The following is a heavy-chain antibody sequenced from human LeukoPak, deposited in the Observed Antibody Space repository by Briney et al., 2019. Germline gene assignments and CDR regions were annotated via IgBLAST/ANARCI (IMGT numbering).Heavy chain of an antibody. CDR1: GFTFSDYY. V-gene: IGHV3-11*04. Sequence: GGSLRLSCAASGFTFSDYYMSWIRQAPGKGLEWVSYISSSGSTIYYADSVKGRFTISRDNAKNSLYLQMSSLRAEDTAVYYCAGEVRDCSGGSCYHTDDYWGQGTLVTVSS. CDR2: ISSSGSTI. D-gene: IGHD2-15*01. J-gene: IGHJ4*02. CDR3: AGEVRDCSGGSCYHTDDY.